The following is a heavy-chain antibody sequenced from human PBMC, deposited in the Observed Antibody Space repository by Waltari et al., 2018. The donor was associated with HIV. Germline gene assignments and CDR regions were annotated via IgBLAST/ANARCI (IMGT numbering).Heavy chain of an antibody. V-gene: IGHV4-61*02. J-gene: IGHJ5*02. CDR3: AGTEEDCSGGSCYLWFDP. CDR2: IYSSGRT. CDR1: GGSISSDSSY. D-gene: IGHD2-15*01. Sequence: QVQLQESGPRLVKPSQTLSLTCTVSGGSISSDSSYWSWIRQPAGKGLEWIGRIYSSGRTDYNPSLKSRVTISVETSKNQFSLKLNSVTAVDTAVYYCAGTEEDCSGGSCYLWFDPWGQGTLVTVSS.